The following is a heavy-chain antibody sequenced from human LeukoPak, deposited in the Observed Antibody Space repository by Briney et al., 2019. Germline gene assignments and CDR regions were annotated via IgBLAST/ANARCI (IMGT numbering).Heavy chain of an antibody. Sequence: GGSLRLSCAASGFTFGDYAMSWVRQAPGKGLEWVSTISGGGDSTYYADAVKGRFTISRDNSKNTLYLQMNSLRAEDTAVYYCAKDRDWNYGDDAFDIWGQGTMVTVSS. D-gene: IGHD1-7*01. CDR3: AKDRDWNYGDDAFDI. J-gene: IGHJ3*02. CDR1: GFTFGDYA. CDR2: ISGGGDST. V-gene: IGHV3-23*01.